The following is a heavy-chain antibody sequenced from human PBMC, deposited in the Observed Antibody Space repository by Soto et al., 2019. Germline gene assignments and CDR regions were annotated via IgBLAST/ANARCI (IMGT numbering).Heavy chain of an antibody. CDR1: GYTFTSYG. CDR3: ARGARRTKSGSDHLNWFDP. Sequence: GASVKVSCKASGYTFTSYGISWVRQAPGQGLEWMGWISAYNGNTNYAQKLQGRVTMTTDTSTSTAYMELRSLRSDDTAVYYCARGARRTKSGSDHLNWFDPWGQGTLVTVS. V-gene: IGHV1-18*01. D-gene: IGHD3-22*01. J-gene: IGHJ5*02. CDR2: ISAYNGNT.